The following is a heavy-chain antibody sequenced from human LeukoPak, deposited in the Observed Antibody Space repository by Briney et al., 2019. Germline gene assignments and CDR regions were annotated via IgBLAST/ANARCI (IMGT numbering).Heavy chain of an antibody. CDR3: ARDRWTYYYDSSGRCDY. Sequence: ASVKVSCXASGYTFTSYGISWVRQAPGQGLEWMGWISAYNGNTNYAQKLQGRVTMTTDTSTSTAYMELRSLRSDDTAVYYCARDRWTYYYDSSGRCDYWGQGTPVTVSS. J-gene: IGHJ4*02. CDR2: ISAYNGNT. CDR1: GYTFTSYG. V-gene: IGHV1-18*01. D-gene: IGHD3-22*01.